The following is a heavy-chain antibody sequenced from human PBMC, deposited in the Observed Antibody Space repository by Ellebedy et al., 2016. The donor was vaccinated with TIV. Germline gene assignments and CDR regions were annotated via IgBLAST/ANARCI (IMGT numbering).Heavy chain of an antibody. J-gene: IGHJ4*02. Sequence: MPSETLSLTCTVSGYSISSGYYWGWIRQPPGKGLEWIWSIYHSGSIYYNSSLKSRVTISVDTSKNQFSLKLSSVTAADTAVYYCARELVIGCMGYWGQGTLVTVSS. D-gene: IGHD2-21*01. V-gene: IGHV4-38-2*02. CDR3: ARELVIGCMGY. CDR1: GYSISSGYY. CDR2: IYHSGSI.